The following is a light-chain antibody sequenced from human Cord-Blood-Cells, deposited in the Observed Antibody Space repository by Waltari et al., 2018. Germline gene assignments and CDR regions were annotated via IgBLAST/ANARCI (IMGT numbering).Light chain of an antibody. CDR2: DVS. CDR3: SSYTSSSTQHAV. V-gene: IGLV2-14*03. J-gene: IGLJ7*01. CDR1: SSDVGGYNY. Sequence: QSALTQPASVSGSPGQSITISCTGTSSDVGGYNYVSWYQQHPGKAPKLMIYDVSNRPAGVSNRFSGSQSGNTASLTISGLQAEDEADYYCSSYTSSSTQHAVFGGGTQLTVL.